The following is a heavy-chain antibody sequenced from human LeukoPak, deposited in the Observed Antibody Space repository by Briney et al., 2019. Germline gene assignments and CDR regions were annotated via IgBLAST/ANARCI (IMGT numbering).Heavy chain of an antibody. Sequence: SETLSLTCTVSGGSISSYYWSWIRQPPGKGLEWIGYIYYSGSTNYNPSLKSRVTISVDTSKNQFSLKLSSVTAADTAVYYCARQRYCSSTSCYGFDYWGQGTLVTVSS. D-gene: IGHD2-2*01. V-gene: IGHV4-59*08. CDR2: IYYSGST. CDR1: GGSISSYY. CDR3: ARQRYCSSTSCYGFDY. J-gene: IGHJ4*02.